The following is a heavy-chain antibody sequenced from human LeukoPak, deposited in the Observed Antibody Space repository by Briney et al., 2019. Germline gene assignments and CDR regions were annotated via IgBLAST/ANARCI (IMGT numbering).Heavy chain of an antibody. D-gene: IGHD5-24*01. CDR3: ARDGGWLQTQNHYYYHGLDV. CDR2: IIPILDMA. CDR1: GYNFISYY. Sequence: ASVKVSCKASGYNFISYYMHWVRQAPGQGPEWMGRIIPILDMADYAQNFRGRVTITADKSTRTAYMEMSSLRFEDTAVYYCARDGGWLQTQNHYYYHGLDVWGQGTAVTVSS. J-gene: IGHJ6*02. V-gene: IGHV1-69*04.